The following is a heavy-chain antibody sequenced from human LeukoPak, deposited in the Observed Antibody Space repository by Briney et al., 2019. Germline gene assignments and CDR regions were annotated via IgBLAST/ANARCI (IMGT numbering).Heavy chain of an antibody. J-gene: IGHJ4*02. CDR3: ARLMRLRRGYYFDY. CDR2: INHSGST. Sequence: SETLSLTCAVYGGSFSGYYWSWIRQPPGKGLEWIGEINHSGSTNYNPSLKSRVTISVDTSKNQFSLKLSSVTAADTAVYYCARLMRLRRGYYFDYWGQGTLVTVSS. D-gene: IGHD6-25*01. V-gene: IGHV4-34*01. CDR1: GGSFSGYY.